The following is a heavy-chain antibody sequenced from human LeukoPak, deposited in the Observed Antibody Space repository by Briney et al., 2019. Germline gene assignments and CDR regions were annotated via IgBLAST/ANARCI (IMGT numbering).Heavy chain of an antibody. Sequence: ASVKVFCKASRYTFTGHYMHWAPQPPGQGLEGMVGINPNSGGTNDAQTFEGRVTMTRDTSISTAYMELSRLRSDDTAVYYCARRKIAARYLDYWGQGTLVTVSS. CDR3: ARRKIAARYLDY. CDR2: INPNSGGT. V-gene: IGHV1-2*02. J-gene: IGHJ4*02. CDR1: RYTFTGHY. D-gene: IGHD6-13*01.